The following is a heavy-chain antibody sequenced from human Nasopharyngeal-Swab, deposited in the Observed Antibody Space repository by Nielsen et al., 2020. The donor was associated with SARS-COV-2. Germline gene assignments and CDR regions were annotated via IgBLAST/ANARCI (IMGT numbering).Heavy chain of an antibody. J-gene: IGHJ5*02. CDR3: ALIRGAAGS. Sequence: GESLKISCAASGFIFSDYFIDWVRQAPGRGLEWVGRIKNKVYSHTTEYAASVTGRYTISRDDAKNSAFLQMNSLKIEDTAVYYCALIRGAAGSWGQGTLVTV. D-gene: IGHD6-13*01. V-gene: IGHV3-72*01. CDR2: IKNKVYSHTT. CDR1: GFIFSDYF.